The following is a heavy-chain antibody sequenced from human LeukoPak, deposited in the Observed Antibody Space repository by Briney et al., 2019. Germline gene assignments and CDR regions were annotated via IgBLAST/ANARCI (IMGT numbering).Heavy chain of an antibody. V-gene: IGHV3-33*01. CDR1: GFTFSSYG. Sequence: GRSLRLSCAASGFTFSSYGMHWVRQAPGKGLEWVAVIWYDGSNKYSADSVKGRFTISRDNSKNTLYLQMNSLRAEDTAVFYCAGFTMTGPVIDYWGQGTLVTVSS. CDR2: IWYDGSNK. CDR3: AGFTMTGPVIDY. D-gene: IGHD3-22*01. J-gene: IGHJ4*02.